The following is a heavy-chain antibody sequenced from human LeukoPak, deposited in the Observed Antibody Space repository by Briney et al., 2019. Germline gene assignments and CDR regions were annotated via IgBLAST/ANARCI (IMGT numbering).Heavy chain of an antibody. J-gene: IGHJ6*03. V-gene: IGHV4-61*02. D-gene: IGHD4-23*01. CDR2: IYTSGST. CDR1: GGSISSGGYS. CDR3: ARQSPRDYRGTPYFYYYMDV. Sequence: MTSETLSLTCAVSGGSISSGGYSWSWIRQPPGKGLEWIGRIYTSGSTSYNPSLKSRVTISLDTSKNQFSLKLSSVTAADTAVYYWARQSPRDYRGTPYFYYYMDVWGKGTTVTVSS.